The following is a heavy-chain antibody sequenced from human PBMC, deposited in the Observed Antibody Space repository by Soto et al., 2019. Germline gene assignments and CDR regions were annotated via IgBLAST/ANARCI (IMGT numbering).Heavy chain of an antibody. Sequence: PGESLKISCKGSGYSFTSYWTGWVRQMPGKGLEWMGIIYPGDSDTRYSPAFQGQGTISADKSIRTAYLQWSSLKASDTDMYYCARRVYSSSSGTGYYYGMDVWGQGTTVTVSS. V-gene: IGHV5-51*01. CDR1: GYSFTSYW. CDR2: IYPGDSDT. J-gene: IGHJ6*02. D-gene: IGHD6-6*01. CDR3: ARRVYSSSSGTGYYYGMDV.